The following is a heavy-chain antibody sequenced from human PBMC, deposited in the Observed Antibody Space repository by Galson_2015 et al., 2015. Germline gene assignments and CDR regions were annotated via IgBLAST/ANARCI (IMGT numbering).Heavy chain of an antibody. CDR1: GYSFPRYF. D-gene: IGHD4-17*01. CDR3: ATHGGTYGDHYFDY. V-gene: IGHV5-51*01. CDR2: IYPGDSDT. Sequence: QSGAEVTKPGESLTISCTTSGYSFPRYFIGWVRQMLGQGLEWMGIIYPGDSDTRYSPSFQGQVTISADKSISTAFLQWSTLKVSDTAMYYCATHGGTYGDHYFDYWGQGTLVTVSS. J-gene: IGHJ4*02.